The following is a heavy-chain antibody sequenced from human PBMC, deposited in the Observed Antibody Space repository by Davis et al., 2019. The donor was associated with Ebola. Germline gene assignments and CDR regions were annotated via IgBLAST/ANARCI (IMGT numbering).Heavy chain of an antibody. CDR2: IYYSGRT. Sequence: MPSETLSLTCAVYGGSFSGYYWSWIRQPPGKGLEWIGYIYYSGRTNYNPSLKSRVTISVDTSKNQFSLKLSSVTAADTAVYYCARSLYYYDSSGYRYWGQGTLVTVSS. V-gene: IGHV4-59*12. J-gene: IGHJ4*02. CDR1: GGSFSGYY. CDR3: ARSLYYYDSSGYRY. D-gene: IGHD3-22*01.